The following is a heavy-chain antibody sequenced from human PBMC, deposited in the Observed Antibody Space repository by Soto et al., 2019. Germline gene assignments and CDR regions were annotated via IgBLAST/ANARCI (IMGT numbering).Heavy chain of an antibody. CDR1: GASISGFY. CDR3: VRDGTKTLRDWFDP. Sequence: SETLSLACTVSGASISGFYWSWIRKSAGKGLEWIGRIYATGTTDYNPSLKSRVMMSVDTSKKQFSLKLRSVTAADTAVYYCVRDGTKTLRDWFDPWGQGISVTVSS. D-gene: IGHD1-1*01. V-gene: IGHV4-4*07. J-gene: IGHJ5*02. CDR2: IYATGTT.